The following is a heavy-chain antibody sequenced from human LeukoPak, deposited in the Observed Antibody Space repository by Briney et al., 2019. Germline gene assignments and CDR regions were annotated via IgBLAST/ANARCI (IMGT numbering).Heavy chain of an antibody. CDR2: IYSGGST. CDR1: GFTVSSNY. D-gene: IGHD4-17*01. CDR3: ARDDYGDYGLIDY. Sequence: PGGSLRLSCAASGFTVSSNYMSWVRQAPGKGLEWVSVIYSGGSTYYADSVEGRFTISRDNSKNTLYLQMNSLRAEDTAVYYCARDDYGDYGLIDYWGQGTLVTVSS. J-gene: IGHJ4*02. V-gene: IGHV3-66*01.